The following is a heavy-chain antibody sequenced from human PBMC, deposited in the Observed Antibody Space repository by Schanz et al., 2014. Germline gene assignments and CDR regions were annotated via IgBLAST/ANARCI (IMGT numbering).Heavy chain of an antibody. CDR1: GFTFTNAW. V-gene: IGHV3-15*01. Sequence: EVELVESGGGLVKPGGSLRLSCVVSGFTFTNAWMSWVRQAPGKGLEWVGRIKSNTDGGTTDYATPVKGRFTISRDDSKNTLYLQMNSLKSEDTAVYYCTSMATIPRNWSDPWGQGTLVTVSS. CDR3: TSMATIPRNWSDP. D-gene: IGHD2-2*02. J-gene: IGHJ5*02. CDR2: IKSNTDGGTT.